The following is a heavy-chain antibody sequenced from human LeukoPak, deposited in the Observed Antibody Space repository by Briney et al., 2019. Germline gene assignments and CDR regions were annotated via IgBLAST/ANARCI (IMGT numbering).Heavy chain of an antibody. CDR1: GGSISSYY. CDR3: ARLAYYDILTADAGWFDP. D-gene: IGHD3-9*01. Sequence: SETLSLTCTVSGGSISSYYWSWIRQPPGKGLEWIGYIYTSGSTNYNPSLKSRVTISVDTSKNQFSLKLSSVTAADTAVYYCARLAYYDILTADAGWFDPWGQGTLVTVSS. CDR2: IYTSGST. V-gene: IGHV4-4*09. J-gene: IGHJ5*02.